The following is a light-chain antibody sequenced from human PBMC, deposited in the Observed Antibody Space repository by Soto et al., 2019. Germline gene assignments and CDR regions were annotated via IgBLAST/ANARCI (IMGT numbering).Light chain of an antibody. J-gene: IGKJ2*01. Sequence: DIQMTQSPSSLSASVGDRVTITCRASQSISSYLNWYQQKPGKAPKLLIYAASSLQSGVPSRFSGSGSGTDFSLTISSLQPEDFATYYCQESYNKPYTFGQGTKLEIK. CDR3: QESYNKPYT. CDR1: QSISSY. CDR2: AAS. V-gene: IGKV1-39*01.